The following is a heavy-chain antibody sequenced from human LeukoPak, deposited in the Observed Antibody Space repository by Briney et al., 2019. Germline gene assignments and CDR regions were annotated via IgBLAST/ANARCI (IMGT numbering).Heavy chain of an antibody. Sequence: GGTLRLSCAVSGFTFSTYGMSWVRQAPGKGLEWVSAISGSGGRTYYADSVKGRFTISRDNSKNTLYLQMNSLRAEDTAVYYCARESGVDFGSGGVFDYWGQGTLVTVSS. CDR2: ISGSGGRT. D-gene: IGHD1-26*01. J-gene: IGHJ4*02. V-gene: IGHV3-23*01. CDR3: ARESGVDFGSGGVFDY. CDR1: GFTFSTYG.